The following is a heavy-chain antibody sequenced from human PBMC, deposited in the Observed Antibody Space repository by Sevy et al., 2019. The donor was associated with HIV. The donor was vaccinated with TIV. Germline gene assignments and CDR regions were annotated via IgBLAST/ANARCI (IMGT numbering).Heavy chain of an antibody. D-gene: IGHD3-10*01. CDR1: GYTFTSYD. CDR2: MNPNSGNT. J-gene: IGHJ6*02. Sequence: ASVKVSCKASGYTFTSYDINWVRQATGQGLEWMGWMNPNSGNTGYAQKFQGRVTMTRNTSISTAYMELSSLRSEDTAVYCCARAGLLWFVELSFSNYYGMDVWGQGTTVTVSS. V-gene: IGHV1-8*01. CDR3: ARAGLLWFVELSFSNYYGMDV.